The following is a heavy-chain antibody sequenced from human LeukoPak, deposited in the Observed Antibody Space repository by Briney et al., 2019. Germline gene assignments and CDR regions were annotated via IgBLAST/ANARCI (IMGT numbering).Heavy chain of an antibody. CDR3: AKGKYQLLPGAFDI. D-gene: IGHD2-2*01. J-gene: IGHJ3*02. CDR1: GFTFSSYG. Sequence: PGGSLRLSCAASGFTFSSYGMHWVRQAPGKGLEWVAFIRYDGSNKYYADSVKGRFTISRDNSKNTLYLQMNSLRAEDTAVYYCAKGKYQLLPGAFDIWGQGTMVTVSS. CDR2: IRYDGSNK. V-gene: IGHV3-30*02.